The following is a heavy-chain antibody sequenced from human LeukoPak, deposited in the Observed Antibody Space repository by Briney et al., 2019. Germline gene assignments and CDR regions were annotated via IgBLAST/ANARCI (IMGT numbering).Heavy chain of an antibody. Sequence: PSETLSLTCSVSDDSITMYYWTWIRQPPGKGLEWIGYVDHTGSTNFNPSLNGRVSISRDTTKNLFSLRLRSVTAADTAVYYCAGVTGYMTEDYFDYWGQGTLITVSS. CDR2: VDHTGST. CDR3: AGVTGYMTEDYFDY. CDR1: DDSITMYY. J-gene: IGHJ4*02. D-gene: IGHD6-13*01. V-gene: IGHV4-59*01.